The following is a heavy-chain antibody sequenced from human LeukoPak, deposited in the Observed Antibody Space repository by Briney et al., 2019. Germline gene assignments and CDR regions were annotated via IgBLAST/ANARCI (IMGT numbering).Heavy chain of an antibody. V-gene: IGHV3-30*03. CDR2: ISYDGSNK. Sequence: GGSLRLSCSASGFTFSNYGIHWVRQAPGKGLEWVAVISYDGSNKYYADSVKGRFTISRDNSKNTLYLQMNSLRAEDTAVYYCARDSNSLPYYYYYMDVWGKGTTVTVSS. CDR1: GFTFSNYG. D-gene: IGHD4-23*01. J-gene: IGHJ6*03. CDR3: ARDSNSLPYYYYYMDV.